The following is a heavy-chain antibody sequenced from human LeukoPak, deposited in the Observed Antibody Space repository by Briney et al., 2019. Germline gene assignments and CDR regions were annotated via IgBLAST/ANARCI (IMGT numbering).Heavy chain of an antibody. CDR3: ARGGGTAMVNSMGY. CDR1: GFTFSSYS. Sequence: GGSLRLSCAASGFTFSSYSMNWVRQAPGKGLEWVSSISSSSSYVYYADSVKGRFTISRDNAKNSLYLQMNSLRAEDTAVYYCARGGGTAMVNSMGYWGQGTLVTVSS. D-gene: IGHD5-18*01. CDR2: ISSSSSYV. V-gene: IGHV3-21*01. J-gene: IGHJ4*02.